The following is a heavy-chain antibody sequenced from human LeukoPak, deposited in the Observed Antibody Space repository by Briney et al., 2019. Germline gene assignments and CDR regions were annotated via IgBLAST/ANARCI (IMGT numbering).Heavy chain of an antibody. V-gene: IGHV3-7*01. Sequence: PGGSLRLSCAASGFTLSSNWMNWVRQAPGKGMVWVAIIKQDGSEKYYVDSVKGRFTISRDNAKNSLYLQMNSLRAEDTAVYYCARGNGSIIDYWGQGTLVTVSS. D-gene: IGHD2-8*01. CDR1: GFTLSSNW. CDR2: IKQDGSEK. J-gene: IGHJ4*02. CDR3: ARGNGSIIDY.